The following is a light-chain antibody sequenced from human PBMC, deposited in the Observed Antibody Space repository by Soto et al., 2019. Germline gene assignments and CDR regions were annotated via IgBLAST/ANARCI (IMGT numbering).Light chain of an antibody. CDR1: QTISND. V-gene: IGKV3-15*01. CDR3: QQNNKWPPVT. CDR2: GAS. J-gene: IGKJ4*01. Sequence: EVVMTQSPATVSVSPGEGVTLSCRASQTISNDLAWYQQKPGQAPRLLIYGASTRATGVPARFSGDGSGTEFTLTISSLQSEDFAFYYCQQNNKWPPVTFGGGTKVEIK.